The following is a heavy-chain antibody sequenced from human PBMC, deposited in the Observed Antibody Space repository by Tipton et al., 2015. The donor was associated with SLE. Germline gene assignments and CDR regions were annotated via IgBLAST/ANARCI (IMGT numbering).Heavy chain of an antibody. CDR3: AKDYGDYRAFDI. Sequence: SGFSFSSYDMHWVRQAPGKGLEWVAIVWSDGNYADYSDSVEGRFIISRDNSKNTLYLQMNSLGVEDTAVYYCAKDYGDYRAFDIWGQGTVVTVSS. J-gene: IGHJ3*02. CDR1: GFSFSSYD. D-gene: IGHD4-17*01. CDR2: VWSDGNYA. V-gene: IGHV3-33*06.